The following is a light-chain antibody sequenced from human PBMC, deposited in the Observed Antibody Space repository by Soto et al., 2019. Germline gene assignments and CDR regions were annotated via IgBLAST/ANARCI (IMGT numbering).Light chain of an antibody. CDR1: NIGSIS. V-gene: IGLV3-21*02. CDR2: DDT. CDR3: QVWDGVSDHYV. Sequence: SYEPTQPPSVSVAPGQTAEITCGGDNIGSISVHWYRQKPGQAPVLVVYDDTDRPSGIPERFSGSNSGNTATLTISRVEAGDEADYYCQVWDGVSDHYVFGSGTKVTVL. J-gene: IGLJ1*01.